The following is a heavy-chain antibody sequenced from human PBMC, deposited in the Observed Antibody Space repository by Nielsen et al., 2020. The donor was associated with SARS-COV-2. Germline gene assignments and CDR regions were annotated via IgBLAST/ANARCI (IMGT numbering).Heavy chain of an antibody. CDR1: GGSFSGYY. CDR3: ARVIAMVRGGWFDP. CDR2: INHSGST. J-gene: IGHJ5*02. V-gene: IGHV4-34*01. D-gene: IGHD3-10*01. Sequence: SETLSLTCAVYGGSFSGYYWSWIRQPPGKGLEWIGEINHSGSTNYNPSLKSRVTISVDTSKNQSSLKLSSVTAADTAVYYCARVIAMVRGGWFDPWGQGTLVTVSS.